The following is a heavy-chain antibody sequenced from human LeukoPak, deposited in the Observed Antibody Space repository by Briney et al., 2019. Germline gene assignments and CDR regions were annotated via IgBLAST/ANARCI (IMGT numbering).Heavy chain of an antibody. CDR3: ASGTTVTNFAY. CDR2: FYYSGSI. D-gene: IGHD4-17*01. J-gene: IGHJ4*02. V-gene: IGHV4-4*02. CDR1: GFNFNGAW. Sequence: PGGSLRLSCAVSGFNFNGAWMSWVRQAPGKGLEWIGSFYYSGSIFDNRSLRSRVTISIDMSKNQFLLKLTSVTAADTAVYYCASGTTVTNFAYWGQGTLVTVSS.